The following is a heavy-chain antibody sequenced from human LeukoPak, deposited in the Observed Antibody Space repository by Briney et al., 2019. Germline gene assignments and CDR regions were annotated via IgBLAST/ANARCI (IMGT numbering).Heavy chain of an antibody. J-gene: IGHJ4*02. CDR1: GFTFSSYG. V-gene: IGHV3-30*02. CDR3: AKETYYYDSSGYYYGSGSDQVDY. CDR2: IRYDGSNK. Sequence: PGGSLRLSCAASGFTFSSYGMHWVRQAPGKGLEWVAFIRYDGSNKYCADSVKGRFTISRDNSKNTLYLQMNSLRAEDTAVYYCAKETYYYDSSGYYYGSGSDQVDYWGQGTLVTVSS. D-gene: IGHD3-22*01.